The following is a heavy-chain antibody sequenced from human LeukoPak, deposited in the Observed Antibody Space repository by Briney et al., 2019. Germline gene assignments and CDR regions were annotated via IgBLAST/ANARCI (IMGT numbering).Heavy chain of an antibody. CDR2: ISYDGSNK. D-gene: IGHD2-15*01. CDR1: GFTFSSYA. V-gene: IGHV3-30*04. CDR3: ARVGVVAATKTVWDYFDY. J-gene: IGHJ4*02. Sequence: GGSLRLSCAASGFTFSSYAMHWVRQAPGKGLEWVAVISYDGSNKYYADSVKGRFTISRDNFKNTLYLQMNSLRAEDTAVYYCARVGVVAATKTVWDYFDYWGQGTLVTVSS.